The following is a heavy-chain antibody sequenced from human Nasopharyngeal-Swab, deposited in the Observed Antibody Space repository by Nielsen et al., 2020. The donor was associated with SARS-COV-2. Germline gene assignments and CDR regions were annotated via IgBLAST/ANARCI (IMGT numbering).Heavy chain of an antibody. CDR1: GFTFSRYS. V-gene: IGHV3-48*02. J-gene: IGHJ4*02. CDR2: ISSSSSTI. CDR3: ARDQTVTTTSLDY. Sequence: GGSLRLSCAASGFTFSRYSMNWVRQAPGKGLEWVSYISSSSSTIYYSDSVKGRFTISRDNAKNSLYLQMNSLRDEDTAVYYCARDQTVTTTSLDYWGQGTLVTFSS. D-gene: IGHD4-17*01.